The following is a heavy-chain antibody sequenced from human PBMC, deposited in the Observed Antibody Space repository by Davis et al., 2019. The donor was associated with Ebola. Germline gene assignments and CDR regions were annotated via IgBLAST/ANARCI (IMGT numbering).Heavy chain of an antibody. V-gene: IGHV3-30*03. CDR3: AYLGATTPFDY. J-gene: IGHJ4*02. CDR2: ISYDGSNK. CDR1: GFTVSSNY. Sequence: GGSLRLSCAASGFTVSSNYMSWVRQAPGKGLEWVAVISYDGSNKYYADSVKGRFTISRDNSKNTLYLQMNSLRAEDTAVYYCAYLGATTPFDYWGQGTLVTVSS. D-gene: IGHD1-26*01.